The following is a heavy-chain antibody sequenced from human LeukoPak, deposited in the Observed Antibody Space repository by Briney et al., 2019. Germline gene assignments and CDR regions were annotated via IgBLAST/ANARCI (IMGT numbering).Heavy chain of an antibody. CDR2: ISPYNGNT. V-gene: IGHV1-18*04. D-gene: IGHD1-26*01. Sequence: ASVKVSCKASGYTFTSYGISWVRQAPGQGLEWMGWISPYNGNTNYAQKLQGRVTMTTDTSTRTAYMELRSLRSDDTAVYYCARALTSGSYFLGYFDYRGQGTLVTVSS. CDR1: GYTFTSYG. J-gene: IGHJ4*02. CDR3: ARALTSGSYFLGYFDY.